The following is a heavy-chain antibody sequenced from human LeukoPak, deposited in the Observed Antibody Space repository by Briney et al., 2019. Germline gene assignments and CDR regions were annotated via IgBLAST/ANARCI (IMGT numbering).Heavy chain of an antibody. V-gene: IGHV3-30*03. D-gene: IGHD3-22*01. CDR2: ISYDGSNK. CDR1: GFTLSSYG. J-gene: IGHJ4*02. CDR3: AISSGYMNY. Sequence: GASLRLSCAASGFTLSSYGMRWVRQAPGKGLEWVAVISYDGSNKNYADSVKGRFTISRDNSKNTLYLQMNSLRAEDTAVYYCAISSGYMNYWGQGTLVTVSS.